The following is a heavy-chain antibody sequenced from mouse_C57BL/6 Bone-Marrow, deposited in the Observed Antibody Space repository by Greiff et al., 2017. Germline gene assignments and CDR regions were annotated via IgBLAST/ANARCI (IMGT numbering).Heavy chain of an antibody. V-gene: IGHV1-69*01. Sequence: QVQLQQPGAELVMPGASVKLSCKASGYTFTSYWMHWVKQRPGQGLEWIGEIDPSDSYTNYNPKFTGQSTFTVDKSSSTAYMQLSSLTSEDSADYYGAGEPMITTVLANAMDDRGQGTSVTVSS. J-gene: IGHJ4*01. D-gene: IGHD1-1*01. CDR2: IDPSDSYT. CDR3: AGEPMITTVLANAMDD. CDR1: GYTFTSYW.